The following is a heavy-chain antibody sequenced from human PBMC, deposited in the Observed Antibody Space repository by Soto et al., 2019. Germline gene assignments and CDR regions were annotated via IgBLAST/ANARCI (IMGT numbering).Heavy chain of an antibody. CDR1: GYSFTSYW. D-gene: IGHD5-18*01. CDR3: ARQDTAMVYPSHDAFDI. Sequence: GESLKISCKGSGYSFTSYWISWVRQMPGKGLEWMGRIDPSDSYTNYSPSFQGHVTISADKSISTAYLQWRSLKASDTAMYYCARQDTAMVYPSHDAFDIWGQGTMVTVSS. J-gene: IGHJ3*02. V-gene: IGHV5-10-1*01. CDR2: IDPSDSYT.